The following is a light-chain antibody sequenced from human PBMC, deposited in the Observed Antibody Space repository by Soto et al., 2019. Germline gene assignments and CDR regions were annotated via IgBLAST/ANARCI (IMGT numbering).Light chain of an antibody. J-gene: IGKJ4*01. CDR2: DAS. CDR1: QSVSSY. CDR3: QQRSNWPLT. V-gene: IGKV3-11*01. Sequence: EIVLTQSPATLSLSPGERSTLSCRASQSVSSYLSWYQQKPCQAPRLLIYDASTRATGIPARFSGSGSGTDFTLNIRSLEPEDFAVYYCQQRSNWPLTFGRGTKGDIK.